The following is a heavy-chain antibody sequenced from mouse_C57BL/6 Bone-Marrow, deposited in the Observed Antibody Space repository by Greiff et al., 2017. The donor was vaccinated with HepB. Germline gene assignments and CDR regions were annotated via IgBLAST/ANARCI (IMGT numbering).Heavy chain of an antibody. CDR2: IYPRSGNT. CDR3: AREGFTTVVPFDY. J-gene: IGHJ2*01. CDR1: GYTFTSYG. V-gene: IGHV1-81*01. D-gene: IGHD1-1*01. Sequence: VQLQESGAELARHGASVKLSCKASGYTFTSYGISWVKQRTGQGLEWIGEIYPRSGNTYYNEKFKGKATLTADKSSSTAYMELRSLTSEDSAVYFCAREGFTTVVPFDYWGQGTTLTVSS.